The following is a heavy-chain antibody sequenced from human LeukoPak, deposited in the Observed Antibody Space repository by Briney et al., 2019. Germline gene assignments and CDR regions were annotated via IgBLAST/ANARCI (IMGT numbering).Heavy chain of an antibody. V-gene: IGHV3-74*01. Sequence: GGSLSLSCAGSGFVFCEYYMYCVPEAPGKGLWWVLRIKNAGIDTTYADYVKSRFTVSRDNAKITVYLQMSSLRAEDTAVYYCARGGYGHSMDVWGEGTTVTVSS. D-gene: IGHD3-10*01. J-gene: IGHJ6*03. CDR3: ARGGYGHSMDV. CDR2: IKNAGIDT. CDR1: GFVFCEYY.